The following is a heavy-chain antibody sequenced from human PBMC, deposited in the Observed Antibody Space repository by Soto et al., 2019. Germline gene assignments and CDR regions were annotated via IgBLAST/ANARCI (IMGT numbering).Heavy chain of an antibody. J-gene: IGHJ3*02. CDR1: GFSLSTSGMR. D-gene: IGHD3-9*01. CDR3: ARGLATLPVFAFDI. Sequence: SGPTLVNPTQTLTLTCTFSGFSLSTSGMRVIWIRQPPGKALEWLARIDWDDDKFYSTSLKTRLTITKDTSKNQAILTMTNMDPVDTATYYCARGLATLPVFAFDIWGQGTVVTVSS. CDR2: IDWDDDK. V-gene: IGHV2-70*04.